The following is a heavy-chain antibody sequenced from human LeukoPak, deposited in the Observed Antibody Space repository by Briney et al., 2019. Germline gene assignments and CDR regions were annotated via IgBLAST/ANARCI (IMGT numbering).Heavy chain of an antibody. J-gene: IGHJ6*03. V-gene: IGHV3-53*01. D-gene: IGHD1-7*01. Sequence: GGSLRLSCAASGFTVSNKYMTWVRQAPGKGLEWVSLIYSDGRTYYADSVKGRCTISRDNSKNTLYLQMNSLRAEDTAVYYCAKRRGLELTYCYHMDVWGKGTTVTVSS. CDR3: AKRRGLELTYCYHMDV. CDR1: GFTVSNKY. CDR2: IYSDGRT.